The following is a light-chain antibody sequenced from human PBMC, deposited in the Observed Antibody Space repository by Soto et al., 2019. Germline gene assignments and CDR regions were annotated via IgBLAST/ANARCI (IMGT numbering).Light chain of an antibody. CDR2: EVS. CDR3: SSYAGSNNVL. CDR1: SSDVGGYNY. Sequence: QSALTQPPSASGSPGQSVTISCTGTSSDVGGYNYVSWYQQHPGKAPKLMISEVSKRPSGVPDRFSGSKSGNTASLTVSGLQADDEAEYYCSSYAGSNNVLFGGGTKLTVL. V-gene: IGLV2-8*01. J-gene: IGLJ2*01.